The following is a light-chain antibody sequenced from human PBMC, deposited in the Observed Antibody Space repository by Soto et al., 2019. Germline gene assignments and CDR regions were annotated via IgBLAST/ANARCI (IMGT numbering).Light chain of an antibody. J-gene: IGLJ2*01. Sequence: QSVLTQPASVSGSPGQSITISCTGTSSDVGGYNYVSWYQQHPGKAPKLMIYDVSNRPSGVSNRFSGSKSGNTASLTISGLQVEDEADYYCSSYTCSSTYVVFGGGTKLTVL. V-gene: IGLV2-14*01. CDR3: SSYTCSSTYVV. CDR1: SSDVGGYNY. CDR2: DVS.